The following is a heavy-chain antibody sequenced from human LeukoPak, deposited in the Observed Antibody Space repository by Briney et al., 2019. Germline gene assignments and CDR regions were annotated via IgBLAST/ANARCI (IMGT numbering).Heavy chain of an antibody. CDR1: GGSFSGYY. D-gene: IGHD6-19*01. V-gene: IGHV4-34*01. CDR2: IYRSGST. CDR3: ARRHSSGWFYY. Sequence: SETLSLTCAVYGGSFSGYYWDWIRQPPGRGLELIGNIYRSGSTSYNPSLKSRVTISVDTSKNQFSLKVNSVTAADTAVYYCARRHSSGWFYYWGQGTLVIVSS. J-gene: IGHJ4*02.